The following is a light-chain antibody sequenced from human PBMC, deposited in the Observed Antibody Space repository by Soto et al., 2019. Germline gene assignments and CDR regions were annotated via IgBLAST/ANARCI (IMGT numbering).Light chain of an antibody. CDR2: DVS. Sequence: QSALTQPRSVSGSPGQSVTISCTGTSSDVGGYNYVSWYQQHPGKAPKLMIFDVSKRPSGVPDRFSGSKSGNTASLTISGLQAEDEADYYCCSYAASHMVFGGGTKVTVL. CDR1: SSDVGGYNY. V-gene: IGLV2-11*01. CDR3: CSYAASHMV. J-gene: IGLJ2*01.